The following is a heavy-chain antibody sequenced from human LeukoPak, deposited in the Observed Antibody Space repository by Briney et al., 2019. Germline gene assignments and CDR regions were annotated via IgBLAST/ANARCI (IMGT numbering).Heavy chain of an antibody. CDR2: IYYSGST. D-gene: IGHD5-18*01. CDR1: GGSISSYY. J-gene: IGHJ4*02. V-gene: IGHV4-59*08. Sequence: SVTLSLTCTVSGGSISSYYWSWIRQPPGKGLEWIGYIYYSGSTNYNPSLKSRVTISVDTSKNQFSLKLSSVTAADTAVYYCARFVDTAMPCLDYWGQGTLVTASS. CDR3: ARFVDTAMPCLDY.